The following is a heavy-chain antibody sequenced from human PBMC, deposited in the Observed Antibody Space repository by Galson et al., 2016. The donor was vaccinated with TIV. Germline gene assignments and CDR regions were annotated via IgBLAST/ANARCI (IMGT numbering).Heavy chain of an antibody. CDR1: GYTFTNYF. D-gene: IGHD6-19*01. Sequence: SVKVSCKASGYTFTNYFMHWVRQAPGQGLEWMGIIHPNGGSTSYAQKFKGRVTMTRDTSTSTAYMEMSSLRSEDTAVYYCARSRSSGWYIYFDFWGQGTLVTVSS. CDR2: IHPNGGST. CDR3: ARSRSSGWYIYFDF. V-gene: IGHV1-46*01. J-gene: IGHJ4*02.